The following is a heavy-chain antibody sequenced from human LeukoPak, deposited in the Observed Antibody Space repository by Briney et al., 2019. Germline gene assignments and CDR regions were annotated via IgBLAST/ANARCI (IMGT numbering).Heavy chain of an antibody. CDR3: AKGGLAYCGGDCYYDAFDI. J-gene: IGHJ3*02. Sequence: GGSLRLSCAASGFTFSSYGMSWVRQAPGKGLEWVSAISGSGGSTYYADSVKGRFTISRDNSKNTLYLQMNSLRAEVTAVYYCAKGGLAYCGGDCYYDAFDIWGQGTTVTVSS. CDR2: ISGSGGST. CDR1: GFTFSSYG. V-gene: IGHV3-23*01. D-gene: IGHD2-21*02.